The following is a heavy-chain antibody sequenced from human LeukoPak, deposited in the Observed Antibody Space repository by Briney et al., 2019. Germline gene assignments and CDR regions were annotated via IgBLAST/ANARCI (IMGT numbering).Heavy chain of an antibody. Sequence: SQTLSLTCIVSGGSINSRSSYWGWIRQPPGKGLEWIGNIYYSGSTYYNSSLKSRVTISVDTSKNHFSLKLNSVTAADTAVYYCARADSTGDEIDYWGQGTLVTVSS. V-gene: IGHV4-39*02. CDR1: GGSINSRSSY. CDR3: ARADSTGDEIDY. D-gene: IGHD7-27*01. CDR2: IYYSGST. J-gene: IGHJ4*02.